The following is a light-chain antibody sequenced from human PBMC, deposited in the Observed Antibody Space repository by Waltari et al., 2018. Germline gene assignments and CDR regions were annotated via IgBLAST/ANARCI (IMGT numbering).Light chain of an antibody. J-gene: IGLJ1*01. CDR1: SSNIGGNS. Sequence: QSVLTQPPSVSAAPGQKVSISCSGSSSNIGGNSVSWYQQLPGTAPKLLVYDNNKRPSGSPDRFSVYKSGTSATLGITGLQTGDEADYYCGTWDSSLNAYVFGTGTKVTVL. CDR3: GTWDSSLNAYV. CDR2: DNN. V-gene: IGLV1-51*01.